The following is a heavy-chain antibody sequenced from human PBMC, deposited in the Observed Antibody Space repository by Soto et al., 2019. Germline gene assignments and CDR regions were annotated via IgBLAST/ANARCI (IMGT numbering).Heavy chain of an antibody. J-gene: IGHJ4*02. CDR1: GFIFPNAW. V-gene: IGHV3-15*01. CDR3: VTDPIKLWPYDY. Sequence: GGSLRLSCEASGFIFPNAWMSWVRQGPGKGLEWVARIKSQTDGGATDYAAAVKGRFTISRDDSKNTVYLQMDSLKSDDTAVYCCVTDPIKLWPYDYWGQGTLVTVSS. D-gene: IGHD2-21*01. CDR2: IKSQTDGGAT.